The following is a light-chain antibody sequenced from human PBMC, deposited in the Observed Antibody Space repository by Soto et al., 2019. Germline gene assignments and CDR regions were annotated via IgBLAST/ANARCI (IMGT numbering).Light chain of an antibody. CDR2: GAS. J-gene: IGKJ3*01. CDR1: QSVSSSY. V-gene: IGKV3-20*01. CDR3: QQYGSSPRANIFT. Sequence: EIVLTQSPGTLSLSPGERATLSCRASQSVSSSYLAWYQQKPGQAPRLLIYGASSRATGIPDRFSGSGSGTDFTLTISRLEPEDFAVYYCQQYGSSPRANIFTFGPGTKVDIK.